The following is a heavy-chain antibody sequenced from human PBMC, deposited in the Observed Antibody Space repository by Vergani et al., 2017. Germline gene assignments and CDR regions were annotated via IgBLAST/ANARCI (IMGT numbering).Heavy chain of an antibody. V-gene: IGHV3-30*18. CDR2: ISYDGSNK. CDR1: GFTFSSYG. Sequence: QVQLVESGGGVVQPGRSLRLSCAASGFTFSSYGMHWIRQAPGKGLEWVAVISYDGSNKYYEDSVKCRFTISRDNSKNTLYLQMNSLRAEDTAVYYCAKDLGYSSSWYENWFDPWGQGTLVTVSS. D-gene: IGHD6-13*01. J-gene: IGHJ5*02. CDR3: AKDLGYSSSWYENWFDP.